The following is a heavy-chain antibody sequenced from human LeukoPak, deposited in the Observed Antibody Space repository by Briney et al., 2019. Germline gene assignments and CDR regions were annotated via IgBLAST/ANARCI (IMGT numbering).Heavy chain of an antibody. CDR1: GGSFSGYY. D-gene: IGHD4-23*01. Sequence: SETLSLTCAVYGGSFSGYYWSWIRQPPGKGLEWIGEINHSGSTNYNPSLKSRVTVSVDTSKNQFSLKLSSASAADTAVYYCARHRGPTTEVTRDFDYWGQGTLVTVSS. CDR3: ARHRGPTTEVTRDFDY. V-gene: IGHV4-34*01. J-gene: IGHJ4*02. CDR2: INHSGST.